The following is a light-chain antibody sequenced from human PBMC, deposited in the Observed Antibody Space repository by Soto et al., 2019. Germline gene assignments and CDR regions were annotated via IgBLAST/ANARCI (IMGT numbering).Light chain of an antibody. V-gene: IGLV2-14*03. CDR1: SRDVGNYNY. CDR2: DVN. CDR3: SSYTSSSNLI. J-gene: IGLJ2*01. Sequence: QSALTQPASVSGSLGQSITISCTGTSRDVGNYNYVSWYQHHTGRAPKLVIYDVNNRPAGISNRFSDSKSDNTASLIIFGLQAEDEADYYCSSYTSSSNLIFGGGTKLTVL.